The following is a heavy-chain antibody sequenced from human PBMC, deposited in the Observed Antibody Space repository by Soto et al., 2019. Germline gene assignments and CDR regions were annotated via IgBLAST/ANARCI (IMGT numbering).Heavy chain of an antibody. Sequence: ASVKVSCKASGYTFTSYAMHWVRQAPGQRLEWMGWINAGNGNTKYSQKFQGRVTITRDTSASTAYMELSSLRSEDTAVYYCARDLRCSSTSCYRELDYWGQGTLVTVSS. J-gene: IGHJ4*02. CDR3: ARDLRCSSTSCYRELDY. CDR1: GYTFTSYA. V-gene: IGHV1-3*01. D-gene: IGHD2-2*01. CDR2: INAGNGNT.